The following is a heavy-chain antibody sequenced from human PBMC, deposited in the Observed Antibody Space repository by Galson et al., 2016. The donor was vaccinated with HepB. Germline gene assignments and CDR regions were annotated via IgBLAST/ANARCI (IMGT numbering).Heavy chain of an antibody. CDR1: GFTFDDYT. Sequence: SLRLSCAASGFTFDDYTMHWVRQAPGKGLEWVALISWDGRSPDYADSVRGRFTISSDNRPNLLYLQMNDLTSEDTALYYCGKDWGSLWESSGKGMDVWGQGTTVIVSS. CDR3: GKDWGSLWESSGKGMDV. V-gene: IGHV3-43*01. D-gene: IGHD3-10*01. CDR2: ISWDGRSP. J-gene: IGHJ6*02.